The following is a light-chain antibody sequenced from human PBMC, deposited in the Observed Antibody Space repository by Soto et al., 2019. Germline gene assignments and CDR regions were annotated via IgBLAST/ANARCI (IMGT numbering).Light chain of an antibody. J-gene: IGKJ3*01. CDR1: QGVGNS. CDR3: LQHTSYPFT. Sequence: DIQMTQSPSSLSASAGDRVTITCRASQGVGNSLDWYQQKPGKAPKRLIYEISSLQTGVPSRFSGTGSGTEFTLTISGLQPEDFATYYCLQHTSYPFTFGPGTTVDIK. CDR2: EIS. V-gene: IGKV1-17*01.